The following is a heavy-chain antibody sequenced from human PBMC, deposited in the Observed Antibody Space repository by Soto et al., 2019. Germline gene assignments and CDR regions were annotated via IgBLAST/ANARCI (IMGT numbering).Heavy chain of an antibody. CDR1: GFIFSNNG. V-gene: IGHV3-30*02. CDR3: TIVRVADSALDH. CDR2: MSYDGSDT. Sequence: PGGSLRLSCAASGFIFSNNGMHWVRQTPGKGLEWVAFMSYDGSDTFYADSVKGRFTISRDNSKNTLFLRMSNLRAEDTAMYYCTIVRVADSALDHWGQGTLVTVSS. J-gene: IGHJ4*02. D-gene: IGHD3-10*02.